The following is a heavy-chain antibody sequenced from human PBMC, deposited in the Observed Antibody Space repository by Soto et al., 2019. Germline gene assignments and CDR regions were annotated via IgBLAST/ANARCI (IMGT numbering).Heavy chain of an antibody. CDR3: AKGFNDFWSGDFRPYYFDY. CDR1: GFTFSSYA. Sequence: EVQLLESGGGLVQHGGSLRLSCAASGFTFSSYAMSWVRQAPGKGLEWVSAISGSGGSTYYADSVKGRFTISRDNSKNTLYLQMNSLRAEDTAVYYCAKGFNDFWSGDFRPYYFDYWGQGTLVTVSS. D-gene: IGHD3-3*01. J-gene: IGHJ4*02. V-gene: IGHV3-23*01. CDR2: ISGSGGST.